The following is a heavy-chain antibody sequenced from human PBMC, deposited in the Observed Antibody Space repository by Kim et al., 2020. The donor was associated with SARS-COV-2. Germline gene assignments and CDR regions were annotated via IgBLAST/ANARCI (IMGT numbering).Heavy chain of an antibody. CDR1: GGSFSGYY. J-gene: IGHJ4*02. D-gene: IGHD1-26*01. Sequence: SETLSLTCAVYGGSFSGYYWSWIRQPPGKGLEWIGEINHSGSTNYNPSLKSRVTISVDTSKNQFSLKLSSVTAADTAVYYCARGSRRSGSHDYWGQGTLV. CDR3: ARGSRRSGSHDY. V-gene: IGHV4-34*01. CDR2: INHSGST.